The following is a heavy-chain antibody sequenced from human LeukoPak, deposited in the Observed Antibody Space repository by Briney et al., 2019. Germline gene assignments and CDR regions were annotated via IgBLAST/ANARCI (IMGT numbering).Heavy chain of an antibody. D-gene: IGHD5-24*01. CDR2: IWYDGSNK. V-gene: IGHV3-33*08. Sequence: GGPLRLSCAASGFTFSSYGVHWVRQAPGKGLEWVAVIWYDGSNKYYADSVKGRFTISRDNSKNTLYLQMNSLRAEDTAVYYCARDSVEMATPTGFDYWGQGTLVTVSS. J-gene: IGHJ4*02. CDR3: ARDSVEMATPTGFDY. CDR1: GFTFSSYG.